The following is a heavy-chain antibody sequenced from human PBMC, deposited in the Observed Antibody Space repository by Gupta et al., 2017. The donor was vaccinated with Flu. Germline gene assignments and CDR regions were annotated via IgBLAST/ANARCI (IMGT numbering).Heavy chain of an antibody. CDR1: GFPFSNAW. J-gene: IGHJ4*02. CDR2: IKSKTDGGTT. V-gene: IGHV3-15*01. CDR3: TTTPLYCSGGSCYFPYYFDY. Sequence: EVQLVESGGGLVKPGGSLRLSCAASGFPFSNAWMSWVRQAPGKGLEWVGRIKSKTDGGTTDYAAPVKGRFTISRDDSKNTLYLQMNSLKTEDTAVYYCTTTPLYCSGGSCYFPYYFDYWGQGTLVTVSS. D-gene: IGHD2-15*01.